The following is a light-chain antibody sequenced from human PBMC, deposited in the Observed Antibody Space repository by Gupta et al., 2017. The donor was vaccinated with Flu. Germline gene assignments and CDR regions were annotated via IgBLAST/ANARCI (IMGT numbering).Light chain of an antibody. V-gene: IGLV2-14*01. Sequence: QSALTQPASVAGSPGHSINISCTGTSSDVGGYDSVSWSQKHPGKTPKVMIYDVSNRPPGVSNRFSGSKSGNTASLTIPGFQAEDEADYYCSSYTDSHTLLFGGGTKLTVL. CDR1: SSDVGGYDS. CDR2: DVS. J-gene: IGLJ2*01. CDR3: SSYTDSHTLL.